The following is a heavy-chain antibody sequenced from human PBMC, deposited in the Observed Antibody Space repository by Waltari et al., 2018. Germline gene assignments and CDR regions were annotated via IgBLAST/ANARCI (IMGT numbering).Heavy chain of an antibody. CDR3: ARVYYGSGSYNAFDI. D-gene: IGHD3-10*01. Sequence: QVQLQQWGAGLLKPSETLSLTCAVYGGSFSGYYWSWIRQPPGKGLEWIGEINHSGSTNYNPSLKSRVTISVDTSKNQFSLKLSSVTAADTAVYYCARVYYGSGSYNAFDIWGQGTMVTVSS. CDR2: INHSGST. V-gene: IGHV4-34*01. J-gene: IGHJ3*02. CDR1: GGSFSGYY.